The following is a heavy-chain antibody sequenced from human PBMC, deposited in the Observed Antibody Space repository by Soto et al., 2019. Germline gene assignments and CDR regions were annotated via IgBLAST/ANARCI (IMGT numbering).Heavy chain of an antibody. Sequence: PGGSLRLSCAASGFTFSSYAMSWVRQAPGKGLEWVSAISGSGGSTYYADSVKGRFTISRDNSKNTLYLQMNSLRAEDTAVYYCAKARPVDIVATTPLDYWGQGTLVTVSS. CDR1: GFTFSSYA. CDR3: AKARPVDIVATTPLDY. D-gene: IGHD5-12*01. V-gene: IGHV3-23*01. CDR2: ISGSGGST. J-gene: IGHJ4*02.